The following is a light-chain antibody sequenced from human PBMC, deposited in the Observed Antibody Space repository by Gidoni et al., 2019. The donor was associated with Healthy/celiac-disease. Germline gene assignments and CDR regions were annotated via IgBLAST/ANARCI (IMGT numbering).Light chain of an antibody. CDR2: AAS. Sequence: AIRMTQSPSSFSASTGDRVTITCRASQCISSYLAWYQQKPGKAPKLLIYAASTLQSGVPSRFSGSGSGTDFTLTISCLQSEDFATYYCQQYYSYPPYSFGQXTKLEIK. V-gene: IGKV1-8*01. CDR1: QCISSY. CDR3: QQYYSYPPYS. J-gene: IGKJ2*03.